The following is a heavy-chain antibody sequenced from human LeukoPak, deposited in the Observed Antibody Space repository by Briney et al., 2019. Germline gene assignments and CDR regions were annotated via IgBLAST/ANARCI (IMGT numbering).Heavy chain of an antibody. V-gene: IGHV3-21*01. CDR3: ARLGLGTYDYVWVSYRCVGY. CDR2: ISGSSRHI. Sequence: GGSLRLSCAASGFIYSSYSMAGVRQAPGTGLVWVSSISGSSRHIHYTDSVEGRFTISIDNAKDSLYLQMNSLRDEDTAVYYCARLGLGTYDYVWVSYRCVGYRGHGILVTVSS. CDR1: GFIYSSYS. J-gene: IGHJ4*01. D-gene: IGHD3-16*02.